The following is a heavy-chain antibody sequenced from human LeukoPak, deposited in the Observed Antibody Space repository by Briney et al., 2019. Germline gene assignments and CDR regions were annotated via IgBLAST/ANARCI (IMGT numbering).Heavy chain of an antibody. V-gene: IGHV3-30*04. Sequence: PGGSLRLSCAASGFTFSSYAMHWVRQAPGKGLEWVAVISYDGSNKYYADSVKGRFTISRDNSKNTLYLQMNSLRAEDTAVYYCATDTLYGDFSYYYYYYYYMDVWGKGTTVTVSS. CDR3: ATDTLYGDFSYYYYYYYYMDV. J-gene: IGHJ6*03. CDR2: ISYDGSNK. CDR1: GFTFSSYA. D-gene: IGHD4-17*01.